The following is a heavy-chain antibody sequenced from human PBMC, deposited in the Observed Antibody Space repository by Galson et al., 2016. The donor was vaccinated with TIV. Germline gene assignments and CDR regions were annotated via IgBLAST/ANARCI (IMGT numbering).Heavy chain of an antibody. D-gene: IGHD2-15*01. CDR1: GYSINSGYY. J-gene: IGHJ3*02. V-gene: IGHV4-38-2*01. Sequence: SETLSITCGVSGYSINSGYYWGWIRQPPGKGLEWIGSIYHSGMTYYNPSLESRVTISVDTSKNRFSLRLNSVTAADTAVYYCARVRRGNVGVVDATDAFDIWDQGTMVTVSS. CDR2: IYHSGMT. CDR3: ARVRRGNVGVVDATDAFDI.